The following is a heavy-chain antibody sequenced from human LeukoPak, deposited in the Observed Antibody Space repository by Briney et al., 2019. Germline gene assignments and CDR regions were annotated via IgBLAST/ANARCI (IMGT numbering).Heavy chain of an antibody. D-gene: IGHD6-13*01. CDR1: GYTFTSYG. J-gene: IGHJ4*02. Sequence: ASVKVSCKASGYTFTSYGISWVRQAPGQELEWMGWISAYNGNTNYAQKLQGRVAMTTDTSTSTAYMELRSLRSDDTAVYYCARDRGDSSSWYAPFDYWGQGTLVTVSS. CDR3: ARDRGDSSSWYAPFDY. CDR2: ISAYNGNT. V-gene: IGHV1-18*01.